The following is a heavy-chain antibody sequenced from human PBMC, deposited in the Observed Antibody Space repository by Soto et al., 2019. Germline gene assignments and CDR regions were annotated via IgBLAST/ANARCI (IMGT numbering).Heavy chain of an antibody. CDR2: IWYDGSNK. CDR3: ARQREYSSSWYHAFDI. V-gene: IGHV3-33*01. D-gene: IGHD6-13*01. Sequence: QVQLVESGGGVVQPGRSLRLSCAASGFTFSSYGMHWVRQAPGKGLEWVAVIWYDGSNKYYADSVKGRFTISRDNSKNTLYLQMNSLRAEDTAVYYCARQREYSSSWYHAFDIWGQGTMVTVSS. CDR1: GFTFSSYG. J-gene: IGHJ3*02.